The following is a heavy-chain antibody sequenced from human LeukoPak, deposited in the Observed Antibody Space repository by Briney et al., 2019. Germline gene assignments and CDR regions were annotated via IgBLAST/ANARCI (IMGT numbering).Heavy chain of an antibody. V-gene: IGHV5-51*01. J-gene: IGHJ5*02. D-gene: IGHD3-10*01. CDR2: IYPGDSDT. Sequence: GESLQISCKGSGYSFTTYWIGWVRQMPGKGLEWMGIIYPGDSDTTYSPSFQGQVTISADKSISTAYLQWSSLKASDTAMYYCARQVRVRGVMRWFDPWGQGTLVTVSS. CDR3: ARQVRVRGVMRWFDP. CDR1: GYSFTTYW.